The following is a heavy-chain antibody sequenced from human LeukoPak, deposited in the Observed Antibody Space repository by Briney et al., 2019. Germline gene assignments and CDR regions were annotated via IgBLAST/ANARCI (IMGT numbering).Heavy chain of an antibody. V-gene: IGHV3-23*01. D-gene: IGHD3-9*01. CDR3: AKKHYDILTGYPYFGY. Sequence: PGGSLRLSCAASGFTFSSYAMSWVRQAPGKGLEWVSAISGSGSGGSTYYADSVKGRFTISRDNSKNTLYLQMHSLRAEDTAVYYCAKKHYDILTGYPYFGYWGQGTLVTVSS. J-gene: IGHJ4*02. CDR2: ISGSGSGGST. CDR1: GFTFSSYA.